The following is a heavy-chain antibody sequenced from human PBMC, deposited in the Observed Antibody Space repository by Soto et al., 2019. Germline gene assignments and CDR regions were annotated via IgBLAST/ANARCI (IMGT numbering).Heavy chain of an antibody. J-gene: IGHJ4*02. CDR1: GFTFSNAW. CDR3: TTPPERYCSGGSCYSGR. Sequence: GGSLRLSCAASGFTFSNAWMSWVRQAPGKGLEWVGRIKSKTDGGTTDYAAPVKGRFTISRDDSKNTLYLQMNSLKTEDTAVYYCTTPPERYCSGGSCYSGRWGQGTLVTVSS. CDR2: IKSKTDGGTT. D-gene: IGHD2-15*01. V-gene: IGHV3-15*01.